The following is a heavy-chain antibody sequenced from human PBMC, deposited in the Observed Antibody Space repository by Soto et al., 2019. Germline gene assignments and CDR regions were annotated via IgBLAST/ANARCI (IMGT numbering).Heavy chain of an antibody. D-gene: IGHD4-17*01. Sequence: ASVTASCQASGYTFTSYGISWVRQAPGQGLEWMGWISAYNGNTNYAQKPQGRVTMTTDTSTSTAYMELRSLRSDDTAVYYCARDHGDYVNWFDPWGQGTLVTVSS. CDR2: ISAYNGNT. CDR3: ARDHGDYVNWFDP. CDR1: GYTFTSYG. V-gene: IGHV1-18*01. J-gene: IGHJ5*02.